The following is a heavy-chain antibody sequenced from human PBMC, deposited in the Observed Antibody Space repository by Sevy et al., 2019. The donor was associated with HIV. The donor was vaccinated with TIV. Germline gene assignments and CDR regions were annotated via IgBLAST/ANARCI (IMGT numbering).Heavy chain of an antibody. CDR2: INSDGSIT. D-gene: IGHD3-3*01. J-gene: IGHJ6*03. V-gene: IGHV3-74*01. Sequence: GGSLRLSCAASGFTFTNYWMHRVRQAPGKGMVWVSRINSDGSITTYADSVKGRFTISRDNAKNTLYLQMNSLRAEDTAVYYCVYYDFWSGSSEYYMDVWGKGTTVTVSS. CDR3: VYYDFWSGSSEYYMDV. CDR1: GFTFTNYW.